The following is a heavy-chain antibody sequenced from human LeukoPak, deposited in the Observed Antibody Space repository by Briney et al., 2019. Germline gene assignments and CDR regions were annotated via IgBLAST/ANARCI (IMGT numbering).Heavy chain of an antibody. CDR3: ARDQGEMASSRTPSFDI. D-gene: IGHD3-16*01. CDR1: GYTFTSYG. V-gene: IGHV1-18*01. Sequence: ASVKVSCKASGYTFTSYGISWVRQAPGQGLEWMGWISAYNGNTNYAQKLQGRVTMTTDTSTSTAYMELRSLRSDDTAVYYCARDQGEMASSRTPSFDIWGQGTMVTVSS. CDR2: ISAYNGNT. J-gene: IGHJ3*02.